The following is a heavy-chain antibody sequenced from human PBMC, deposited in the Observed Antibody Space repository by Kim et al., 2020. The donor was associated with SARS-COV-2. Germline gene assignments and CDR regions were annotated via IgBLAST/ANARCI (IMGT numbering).Heavy chain of an antibody. CDR3: ARVRQRSHFDY. CDR2: IYYSGST. J-gene: IGHJ4*02. Sequence: SETLSLTCTVSGGSISSSSYYWGWIRQPPGKGLEWIGSIYYSGSTYYNPSLKSRVTISVDTSKNQFSLKLSSVTAADTAVYYCARVRQRSHFDYWGQGTLVTVSS. D-gene: IGHD6-25*01. V-gene: IGHV4-39*01. CDR1: GGSISSSSYY.